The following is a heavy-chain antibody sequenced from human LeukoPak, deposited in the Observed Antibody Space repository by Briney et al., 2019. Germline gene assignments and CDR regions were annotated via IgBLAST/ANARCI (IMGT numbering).Heavy chain of an antibody. J-gene: IGHJ6*02. CDR3: ARGRSITIFGVSYYYYGMDV. D-gene: IGHD3-3*01. V-gene: IGHV4-61*01. Sequence: SETLSLTCTVSGGSVSSGSYYWSWIRQPPGTGLEWIGYIYYSGSTNYNPSLKSRVTISVDTSKNQFSLKLSSVTAAVTAVYYCARGRSITIFGVSYYYYGMDVWGQGTTVTVSS. CDR2: IYYSGST. CDR1: GGSVSSGSYY.